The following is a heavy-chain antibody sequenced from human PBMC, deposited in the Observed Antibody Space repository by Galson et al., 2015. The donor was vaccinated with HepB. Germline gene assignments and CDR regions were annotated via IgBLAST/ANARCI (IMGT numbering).Heavy chain of an antibody. CDR1: GFTFSSYA. D-gene: IGHD3-22*01. J-gene: IGHJ4*02. V-gene: IGHV3-23*01. Sequence: SLRLSCAASGFTFSSYAMSWVRQAPGKGLEWVSAISGSGGSTYYADSVKGRFTISRDNSKNTLYLQMNSLRAEDTAVYYCASSRGRYYYDSSGPHSDYWGQGTLVTVSS. CDR2: ISGSGGST. CDR3: ASSRGRYYYDSSGPHSDY.